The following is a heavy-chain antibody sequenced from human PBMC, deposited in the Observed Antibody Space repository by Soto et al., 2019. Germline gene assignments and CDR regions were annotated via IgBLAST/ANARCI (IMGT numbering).Heavy chain of an antibody. J-gene: IGHJ6*03. CDR1: GGSISSYY. CDR2: IYYSGST. CDR3: ARDSYHDYYMDV. V-gene: IGHV4-59*12. D-gene: IGHD2-21*01. Sequence: SETLSLTCTVSGGSISSYYWSWIRQPPGKGLEWIGYIYYSGSTNYNPSLKSRVTISVDTSKNQFSLKLSSVTAADTAVYYCARDSYHDYYMDVWGKGTTVTVSS.